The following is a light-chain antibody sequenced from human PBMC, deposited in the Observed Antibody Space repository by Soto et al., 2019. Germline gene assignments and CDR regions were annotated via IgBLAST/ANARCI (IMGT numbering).Light chain of an antibody. Sequence: DIQLTQFPSTLSASIGDRVTITCRATQTIGSWLAWYQQKPGKAPKLLIYRASSLETGVPSRFSGSGSGTEFTLTISSLQPGDFASYYCQEYKSYSPYTFGQGTRLEIK. CDR1: QTIGSW. CDR2: RAS. CDR3: QEYKSYSPYT. V-gene: IGKV1-5*03. J-gene: IGKJ2*01.